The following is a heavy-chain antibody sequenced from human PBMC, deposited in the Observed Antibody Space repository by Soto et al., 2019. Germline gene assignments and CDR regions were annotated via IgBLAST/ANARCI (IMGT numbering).Heavy chain of an antibody. CDR3: VKATGFWSGPYYFDY. CDR1: GFTFSSYA. CDR2: ISSNGGST. V-gene: IGHV3-64D*08. J-gene: IGHJ4*02. Sequence: GGSLRLSCSASGFTFSSYAMHWVRQAPGKGLEYVSAISSNGGSTYYADSVKGRFTISRDNSKNTLYLQMSSLRAEDTAVYYCVKATGFWSGPYYFDYWGQGTLVTVSS. D-gene: IGHD3-3*01.